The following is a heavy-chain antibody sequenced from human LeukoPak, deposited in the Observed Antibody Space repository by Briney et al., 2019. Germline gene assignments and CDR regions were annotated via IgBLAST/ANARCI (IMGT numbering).Heavy chain of an antibody. D-gene: IGHD4-11*01. CDR3: ARVGGSNFYNYGMDV. V-gene: IGHV4-59*01. Sequence: SETLSLTCAVYGGSFSAYYWSWIRQSPGKGLEWIGYIYFSGSTNYNPSLKRRVTMSVVTSKNQFSLRLTSVTAADTATYYCARVGGSNFYNYGMDVWGQGTTVIVSS. J-gene: IGHJ6*02. CDR2: IYFSGST. CDR1: GGSFSAYY.